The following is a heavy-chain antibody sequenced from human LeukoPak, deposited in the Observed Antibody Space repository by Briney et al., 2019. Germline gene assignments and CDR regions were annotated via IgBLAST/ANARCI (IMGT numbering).Heavy chain of an antibody. D-gene: IGHD3-10*01. V-gene: IGHV1-58*01. CDR2: IVVGSGNT. J-gene: IGHJ6*04. CDR3: AADSRRNYYGSGSYYIPYYYGMDV. CDR1: GFTFTSSA. Sequence: GASVKVSRKASGFTFTSSAVQWVRQARGQRLEWIGWIVVGSGNTNYAQKFQERVTITRDMSTSTAYMELSSLRSEDTAVYYCAADSRRNYYGSGSYYIPYYYGMDVWGKGTTVTVSS.